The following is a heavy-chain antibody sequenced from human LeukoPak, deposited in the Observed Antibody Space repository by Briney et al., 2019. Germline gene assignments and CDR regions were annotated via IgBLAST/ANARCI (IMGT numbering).Heavy chain of an antibody. V-gene: IGHV3-74*03. J-gene: IGHJ4*02. CDR3: ARATFFDY. CDR2: INSDGSSI. Sequence: PGGSLRLSCVASGFTFSRYWMHWVRQAPGKGLVWVSRINSDGSSITYADSVKGRFTISRDNAKNTLYLQMNSLRAEDAAVYYCARATFFDYWGQGTLVTVSS. CDR1: GFTFSRYW.